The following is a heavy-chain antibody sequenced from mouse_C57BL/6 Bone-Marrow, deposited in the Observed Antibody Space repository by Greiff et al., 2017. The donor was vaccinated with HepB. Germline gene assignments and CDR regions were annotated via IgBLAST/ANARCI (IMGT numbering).Heavy chain of an antibody. CDR2: IYPGDGDT. CDR3: ARSAGTTVPSTDY. Sequence: QVQLQQSGPELVKPGASVKISCKASGYAFSSSWMNWVKQRPGKGLEWIGRIYPGDGDTNYNGKFKGKATLTADKSSSTAYMQLSSLTSADSAVSFCARSAGTTVPSTDYWGQGTTLTVSS. CDR1: GYAFSSSW. V-gene: IGHV1-82*01. D-gene: IGHD1-1*01. J-gene: IGHJ2*01.